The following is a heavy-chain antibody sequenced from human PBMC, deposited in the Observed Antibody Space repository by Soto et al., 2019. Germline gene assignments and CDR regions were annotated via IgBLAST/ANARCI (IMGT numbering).Heavy chain of an antibody. CDR2: IIPIFGTA. V-gene: IGHV1-69*13. D-gene: IGHD1-26*01. CDR3: ARELGVNDAFDI. Sequence: SVKVSCKTSGYIFTSYGISWVRQAPGQGLEWMGGIIPIFGTANYAQKFQGRVTITADESTSTAYMELSSLRSEDTAVYYCARELGVNDAFDIWGQGTMVTVSS. J-gene: IGHJ3*02. CDR1: GYIFTSYG.